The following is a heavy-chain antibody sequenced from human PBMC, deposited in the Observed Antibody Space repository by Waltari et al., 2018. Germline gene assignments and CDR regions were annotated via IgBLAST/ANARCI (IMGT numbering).Heavy chain of an antibody. Sequence: EVQLVESGGGLVQPGGSLRLSCAASGFTFSSYWMSWVRQAPGKVLEWVANRKQDGSEKYYVDSVKGRFTISRDNAKNSLYLQMNSLRAEDTAVYYCARDMGTGGSGAFDIWGQGTMVTVSS. CDR2: RKQDGSEK. D-gene: IGHD1-26*01. V-gene: IGHV3-7*01. CDR1: GFTFSSYW. CDR3: ARDMGTGGSGAFDI. J-gene: IGHJ3*02.